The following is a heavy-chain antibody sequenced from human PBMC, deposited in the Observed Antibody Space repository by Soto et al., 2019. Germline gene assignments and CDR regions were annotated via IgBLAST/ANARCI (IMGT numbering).Heavy chain of an antibody. Sequence: QVQLQLSGPGLMKPSQTLSLTCAISGDSVSSNSAGWNWVRQTPSRGLEWLGRPYYKSKWFNNYAVSVKSRITINPDTSQNQFSLQLDSVTPEDTAVYYCARGSWDDVSGHYYMDVWGQGTTVTVSS. V-gene: IGHV6-1*01. CDR1: GDSVSSNSAG. CDR3: ARGSWDDVSGHYYMDV. D-gene: IGHD5-12*01. CDR2: PYYKSKWFN. J-gene: IGHJ6*03.